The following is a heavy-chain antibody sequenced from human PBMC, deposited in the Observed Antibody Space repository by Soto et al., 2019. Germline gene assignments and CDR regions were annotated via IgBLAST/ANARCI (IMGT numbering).Heavy chain of an antibody. V-gene: IGHV3-43D*04. D-gene: IGHD3-22*01. CDR1: GFTFDDYA. J-gene: IGHJ4*02. CDR2: ISWDGGST. Sequence: GGSLRLSCAASGFTFDDYAMHWVRQAPGKGLEWVSLISWDGGSTYYADSVKGRFTISRDNSKNSLYLQMNSLRAEDTALYYCAKDISYYYDSSGYLDYWGQGTLVTV. CDR3: AKDISYYYDSSGYLDY.